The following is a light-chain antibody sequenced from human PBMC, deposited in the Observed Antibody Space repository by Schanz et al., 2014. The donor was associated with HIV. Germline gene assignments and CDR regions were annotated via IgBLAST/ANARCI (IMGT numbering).Light chain of an antibody. J-gene: IGKJ1*01. CDR3: QQYGSPPWT. V-gene: IGKV3-20*01. CDR1: QSVDSSF. Sequence: VLTQSPGTLSLSPGERATLSCRASQSVDSSFLAWYQQKPGQAPRLLIFGASNRAAGIPDRFSGGESGTDFTLTISRVEPEDYAVYFCQQYGSPPWTFGQGTKVEVK. CDR2: GAS.